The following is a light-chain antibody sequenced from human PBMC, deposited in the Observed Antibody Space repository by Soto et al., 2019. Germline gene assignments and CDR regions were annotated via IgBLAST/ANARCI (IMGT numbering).Light chain of an antibody. V-gene: IGKV1-5*01. CDR3: QQYNSYPPWT. J-gene: IGKJ1*01. Sequence: DIQMTQSPSTLSASVGDRVTITCRASQSISSWLAWYQQKPGKAPKLLIYDASSLESGVPSRFSGSGSGTEFTLTISSLQPDDFATYYCQQYNSYPPWTFGQGTQVEIK. CDR2: DAS. CDR1: QSISSW.